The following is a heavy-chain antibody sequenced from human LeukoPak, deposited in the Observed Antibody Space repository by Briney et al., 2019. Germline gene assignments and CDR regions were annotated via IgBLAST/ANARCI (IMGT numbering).Heavy chain of an antibody. CDR3: ARDAPAWSRDY. D-gene: IGHD2-8*02. CDR1: GYIFTGYY. CDR2: ISGDNGDT. J-gene: IGHJ4*02. V-gene: IGHV1-18*04. Sequence: ASVKVSCKASGYIFTGYYMHWVRQAPGQGLEWMGRISGDNGDTNYAQKFQGRVTMSTDRSTNTAYMELRSLRSDDTAVFYCARDAPAWSRDYWGQGTLVTVSS.